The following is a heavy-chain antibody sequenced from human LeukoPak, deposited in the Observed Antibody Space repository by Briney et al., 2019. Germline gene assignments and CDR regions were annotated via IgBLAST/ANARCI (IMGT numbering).Heavy chain of an antibody. D-gene: IGHD4-11*01. CDR3: AREGPTVTDLDY. Sequence: GGSLRLSCAASRFTFSNYWMYWVRQAPGKGLVCVSRIDGDGSNTNYADSVKGRFTISRDNAKNTLYLQMNSLRAEDTAVYYCAREGPTVTDLDYWGQGTLVTVSS. V-gene: IGHV3-74*01. CDR1: RFTFSNYW. J-gene: IGHJ4*02. CDR2: IDGDGSNT.